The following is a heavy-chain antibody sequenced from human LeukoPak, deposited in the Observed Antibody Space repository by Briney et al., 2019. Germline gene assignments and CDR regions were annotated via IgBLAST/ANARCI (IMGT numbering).Heavy chain of an antibody. J-gene: IGHJ4*02. Sequence: SVXVSXKAXGYTFXSYYIHWVRQAPGQGLEWMGIINPSGGSTSYAQKFQGRVTMTRDTSTSTVYMYLSSLRSEDTAVYYCARDSLYGVVDYWGQGTLVTVSS. CDR3: ARDSLYGVVDY. CDR1: GYTFXSYY. CDR2: INPSGGST. V-gene: IGHV1-46*01. D-gene: IGHD4-17*01.